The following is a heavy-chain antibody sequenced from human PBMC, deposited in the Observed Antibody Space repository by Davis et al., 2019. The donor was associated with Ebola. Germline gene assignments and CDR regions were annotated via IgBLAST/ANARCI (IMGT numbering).Heavy chain of an antibody. CDR2: IYYSGST. D-gene: IGHD1-26*01. J-gene: IGHJ4*02. CDR1: GGSISSSFYY. V-gene: IGHV4-39*01. Sequence: SETLSLTCTVSGGSISSSFYYWGWVRQPPGKGLEWIGSIYYSGSTYYNPSLKSRVTISVDTSKNQFSLKLSSVTAADTAVYYCAREVGASDYWGQGTLVSVSS. CDR3: AREVGASDY.